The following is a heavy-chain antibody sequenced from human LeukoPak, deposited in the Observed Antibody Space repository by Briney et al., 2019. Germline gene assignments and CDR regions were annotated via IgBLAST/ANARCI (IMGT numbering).Heavy chain of an antibody. Sequence: ASVKVSCKASGGTFSSYAISWVRQAPGQGLEWMGGIIPIFGTANYAQKFQGRVTITADESTSTAYMELSRLRSDDTAVYYCARANIVVVPAAMSGVILWFDPWGQGTLVTVSS. V-gene: IGHV1-69*01. CDR3: ARANIVVVPAAMSGVILWFDP. D-gene: IGHD2-2*01. CDR2: IIPIFGTA. J-gene: IGHJ5*02. CDR1: GGTFSSYA.